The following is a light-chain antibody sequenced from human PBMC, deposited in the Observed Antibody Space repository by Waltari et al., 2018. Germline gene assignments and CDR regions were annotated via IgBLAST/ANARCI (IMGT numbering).Light chain of an antibody. V-gene: IGLV3-21*04. Sequence: SYVLTQPPSVSVAPGKTASITCGGNNIESKSVHWYQQKPGQAPILVISYDSDRLSGIPERFSGSNSGNTATLTISRVEAGDEADYYCQVWDANTDPGVFGTGTEVTVL. CDR1: NIESKS. J-gene: IGLJ1*01. CDR2: YDS. CDR3: QVWDANTDPGV.